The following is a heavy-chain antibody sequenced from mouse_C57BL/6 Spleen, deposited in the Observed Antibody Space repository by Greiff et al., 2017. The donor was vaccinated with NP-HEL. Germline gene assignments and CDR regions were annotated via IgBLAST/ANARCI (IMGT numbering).Heavy chain of an antibody. CDR2: IYPRSGNT. J-gene: IGHJ3*01. D-gene: IGHD2-5*01. Sequence: QVQLQQSGAELARPGASVKLSCKASGYTFTSYGISWVKQRTGQGLEWIGEIYPRSGNTYYNEKFKGKATLTADKSSSTSYMELRSLTSEDSAVYFCARFSYYSNYEGAWFAYWGQATLVTVSA. V-gene: IGHV1-81*01. CDR1: GYTFTSYG. CDR3: ARFSYYSNYEGAWFAY.